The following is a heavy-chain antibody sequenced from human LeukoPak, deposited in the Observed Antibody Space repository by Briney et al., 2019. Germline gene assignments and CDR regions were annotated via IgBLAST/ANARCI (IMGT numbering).Heavy chain of an antibody. CDR3: AKDRPYDILTGYYTPYFDY. V-gene: IGHV3-23*01. CDR2: ISGSGGST. Sequence: GGSLRLSCAASGFTVSSNYMSWVRQAPGKGLEWVSAISGSGGSTYYADSVKGRFTISRDNSKNTLYLQMNSLRAEDTAVYYCAKDRPYDILTGYYTPYFDYWGQGTLVTVSS. CDR1: GFTVSSNY. J-gene: IGHJ4*02. D-gene: IGHD3-9*01.